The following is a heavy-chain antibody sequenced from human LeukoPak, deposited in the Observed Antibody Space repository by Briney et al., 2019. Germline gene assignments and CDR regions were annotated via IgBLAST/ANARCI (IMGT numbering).Heavy chain of an antibody. CDR1: GGTFSSYA. J-gene: IGHJ4*02. V-gene: IGHV1-69*13. CDR2: IIPIFGTA. D-gene: IGHD5-18*01. CDR3: ARVLSYGSEYYFDY. Sequence: ASVKVSCKASGGTFSSYAISWVRQAPGQGLEWMGGIIPIFGTANYAQKFQGRVTITADESTSTAYMELSSLRSEHTAVYYCARVLSYGSEYYFDYWGQGTLVTVSS.